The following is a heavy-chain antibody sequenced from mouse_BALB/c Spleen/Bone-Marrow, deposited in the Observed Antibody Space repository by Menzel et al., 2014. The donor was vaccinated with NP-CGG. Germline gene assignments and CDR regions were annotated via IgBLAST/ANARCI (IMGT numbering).Heavy chain of an antibody. Sequence: EVKVEESGGGLGQPGGSLRLSCAPSGFTFXDYYMSWVRQPPGKALEWLGFIRNKANGYTTEYSASVKDRFTISRDNSQSILYLQMNTLRAEDSATYYCARDTVITTHWYFDVWGAGTTVTVSS. CDR2: IRNKANGYTT. D-gene: IGHD2-4*01. J-gene: IGHJ1*01. CDR1: GFTFXDYY. V-gene: IGHV7-3*02. CDR3: ARDTVITTHWYFDV.